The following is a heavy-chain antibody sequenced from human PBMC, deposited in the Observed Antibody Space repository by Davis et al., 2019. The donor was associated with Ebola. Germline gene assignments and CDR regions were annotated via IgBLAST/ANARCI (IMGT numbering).Heavy chain of an antibody. V-gene: IGHV1-69*13. J-gene: IGHJ4*02. CDR2: IIPIFGTA. CDR3: ASLSIVGATIVDY. CDR1: GGIFSSYA. Sequence: SVQVSCKASGGIFSSYAISWVRQAPGQGLEWMGGIIPIFGTANYAQKFQGRVTITADESTSTAYMELSSLRSDDTAVYYCASLSIVGATIVDYWGQGTLVTVSS. D-gene: IGHD1-26*01.